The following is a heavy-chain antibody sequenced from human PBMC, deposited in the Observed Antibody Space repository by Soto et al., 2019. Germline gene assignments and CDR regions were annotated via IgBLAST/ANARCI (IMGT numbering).Heavy chain of an antibody. CDR1: GFTFSSYS. D-gene: IGHD1-7*01. CDR3: AREKLELPYYFDN. CDR2: ISSSSSYI. Sequence: VGSLSLSCAASGFTFSSYSMNWVRQAPGKGLEWVSSISSSSSYIYYADSVKGRFTISRDNAKNSLYLQMNSLRAEDTAVYYCAREKLELPYYFDNWGQGTLVTVSS. J-gene: IGHJ4*02. V-gene: IGHV3-21*01.